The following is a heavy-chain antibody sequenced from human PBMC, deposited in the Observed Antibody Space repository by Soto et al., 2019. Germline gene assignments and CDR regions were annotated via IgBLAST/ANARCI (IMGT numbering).Heavy chain of an antibody. V-gene: IGHV4-59*01. J-gene: IGHJ4*02. CDR2: IYYSGST. D-gene: IGHD6-6*01. CDR1: GGSTSSYY. CDR3: ARGRIAARPFFEY. Sequence: SETLSLTCTVSGGSTSSYYWSWIRQPPGKGLEWIGYIYYSGSTNYNPSLKSRVTISVDTSKNQFSLKLSSVTAADTAVYYCARGRIAARPFFEYWGQGTLVTVSS.